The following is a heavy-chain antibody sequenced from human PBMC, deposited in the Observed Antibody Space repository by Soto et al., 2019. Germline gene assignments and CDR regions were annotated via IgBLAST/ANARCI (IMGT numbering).Heavy chain of an antibody. D-gene: IGHD6-25*01. CDR2: IYWDDDK. CDR3: AHRRRAAGGYFFDY. Sequence: QITLKESGPTLVKPTQTLTLTCTFSGFSLSTSGVGVGWIRQPPGKALERLALIYWDDDKRYSPSLKSRLTITKDTSKTQVVLTMTNMDPMDTATYYCAHRRRAAGGYFFDYWGQGTLVTVSS. CDR1: GFSLSTSGVG. J-gene: IGHJ4*02. V-gene: IGHV2-5*02.